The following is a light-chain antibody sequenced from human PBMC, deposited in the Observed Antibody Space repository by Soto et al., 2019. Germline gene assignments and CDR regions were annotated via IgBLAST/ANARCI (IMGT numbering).Light chain of an antibody. CDR2: DAS. J-gene: IGKJ2*01. V-gene: IGKV3-20*01. CDR1: QSVSRTY. CDR3: QHFSSSPYT. Sequence: EIVLTQSPGTLSLSPGERATLSCRASQSVSRTYLAWYQQKPGQAPRLLIYDASSRATGIPDRFSGSGSGTDFTLTISRLEPEDFAVYYCQHFSSSPYTFGQGTKLEIK.